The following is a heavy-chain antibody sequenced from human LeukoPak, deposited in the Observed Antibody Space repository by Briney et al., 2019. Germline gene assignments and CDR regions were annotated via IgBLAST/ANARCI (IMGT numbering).Heavy chain of an antibody. J-gene: IGHJ4*02. CDR3: ASWQGLGELSLFSYFDY. CDR1: GYTFTGYY. V-gene: IGHV1-2*02. D-gene: IGHD3-16*02. CDR2: INPNSGGT. Sequence: GASVKVSCKASGYTFTGYYMHWVRQAPGQGLEWMGWINPNSGGTNYAQKFQGRVTMTRDTSISTAYMELSRLRSDDTAVYYCASWQGLGELSLFSYFDYWGQGTLVTVSS.